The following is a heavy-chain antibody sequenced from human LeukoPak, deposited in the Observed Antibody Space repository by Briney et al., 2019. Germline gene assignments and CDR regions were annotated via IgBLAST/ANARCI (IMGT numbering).Heavy chain of an antibody. CDR3: ARDPGGYSSGWYPDY. CDR2: IYYSGST. J-gene: IGHJ4*02. Sequence: SETLSLTCTVSGGSISSSSYYWGWIRQPPGKGLEWIGSIYYSGSTYYNPSLKSRVTISVDTSKNQFSLKLSSVTAADTAVYYCARDPGGYSSGWYPDYWGQGTLVTVSS. D-gene: IGHD6-19*01. V-gene: IGHV4-39*07. CDR1: GGSISSSSYY.